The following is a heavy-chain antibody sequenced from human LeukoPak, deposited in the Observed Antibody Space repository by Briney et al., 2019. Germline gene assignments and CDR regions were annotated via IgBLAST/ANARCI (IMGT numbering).Heavy chain of an antibody. J-gene: IGHJ4*02. CDR2: INPDESHT. D-gene: IGHD5-12*01. CDR3: ARDRAYDASDH. Sequence: GGSLRLSCAASGFSFSTSWTAWVRQAPGKGLQWVGNINPDESHTDYIDSVKGRFTMSRDNAENSLFLQVHSLRDEDTAVYYCARDRAYDASDHWGRGTLVTVSS. CDR1: GFSFSTSW. V-gene: IGHV3-7*01.